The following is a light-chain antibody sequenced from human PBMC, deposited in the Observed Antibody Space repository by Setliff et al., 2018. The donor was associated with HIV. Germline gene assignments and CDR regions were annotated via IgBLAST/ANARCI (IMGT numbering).Light chain of an antibody. CDR2: EVS. CDR3: MSYTSSSTLV. CDR1: SSDVGGYNY. V-gene: IGLV2-14*01. Sequence: QSALTQPASVSGSPGQSITISCTGTSSDVGGYNYVSCYQQHPGKVPKLMIYEVSNRPSGVSNRFSGSKSGNTASLTISGLQAEDEAYYYCMSYTSSSTLVFGTGTKVTVL. J-gene: IGLJ1*01.